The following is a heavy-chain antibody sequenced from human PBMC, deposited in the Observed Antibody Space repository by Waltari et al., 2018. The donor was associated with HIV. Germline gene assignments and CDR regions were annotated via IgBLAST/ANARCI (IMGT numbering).Heavy chain of an antibody. D-gene: IGHD1-1*01. CDR3: ARDLPTVGHPGPFHY. J-gene: IGHJ4*02. CDR1: GYLFTNYG. Sequence: QVQLVQSGAEVKNPGASVRVSCKASGYLFTNYGINWVRQAPGQGLEWMGWINTYNGNTNYGHTFQGRVTVTTNTSTSTVYMELRSLGSDDTAIYYCARDLPTVGHPGPFHYWGQGTPVTVSS. CDR2: INTYNGNT. V-gene: IGHV1-18*01.